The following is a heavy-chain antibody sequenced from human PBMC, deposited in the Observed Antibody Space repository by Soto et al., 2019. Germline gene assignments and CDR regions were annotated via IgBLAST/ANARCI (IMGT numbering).Heavy chain of an antibody. D-gene: IGHD3-10*01. V-gene: IGHV1-69*08. Sequence: QVQLVQSGPEVKKSGSSMKVSCKLSGGTFTSETISWVRQAPGQGLEWMGRIIPILGTGNYAQKFQGRITITEDKSTNTGYMELSSLTSEDTAVYFCAREGGSYNMGTFPFYYMDVWGNGTTVTVSS. J-gene: IGHJ6*03. CDR3: AREGGSYNMGTFPFYYMDV. CDR1: GGTFTSET. CDR2: IIPILGTG.